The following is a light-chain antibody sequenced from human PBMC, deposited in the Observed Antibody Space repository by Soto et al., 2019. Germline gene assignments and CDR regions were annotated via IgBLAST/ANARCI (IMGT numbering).Light chain of an antibody. V-gene: IGLV1-40*01. CDR2: GNS. CDR1: SSNIGAGYD. Sequence: QSVLTQPPSMSGSPGHRVTISCTGSSSNIGAGYDVHWYQQLPGTAPKLLIYGNSNRPSGVPDRFSGSKSGTSASLAITGLQAEDEADYYCQSYDSSLSGYVFGTGTKLTVL. CDR3: QSYDSSLSGYV. J-gene: IGLJ1*01.